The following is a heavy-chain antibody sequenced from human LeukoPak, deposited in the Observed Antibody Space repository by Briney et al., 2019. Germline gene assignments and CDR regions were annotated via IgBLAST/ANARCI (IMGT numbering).Heavy chain of an antibody. CDR1: GGTFSSYA. J-gene: IGHJ6*03. V-gene: IGHV1-69*13. CDR2: IIPIFGTT. Sequence: ASVKVSCKASGGTFSSYAISWVRQAPGQGLEWMGGIIPIFGTTNYAQKFQDRVTITVDESTSTAYMELSSLRSEDTAVYYCALTTVTGRRSYYYYYMDVWGKGTTVTISS. CDR3: ALTTVTGRRSYYYYYMDV. D-gene: IGHD4-17*01.